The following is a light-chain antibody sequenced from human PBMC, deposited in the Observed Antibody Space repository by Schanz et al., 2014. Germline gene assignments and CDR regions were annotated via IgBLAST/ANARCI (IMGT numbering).Light chain of an antibody. V-gene: IGKV3-20*01. CDR3: QQFGKLPWT. CDR2: DAS. J-gene: IGKJ1*01. Sequence: EIVLTQFPGTLSLSPGERATLSCRASQSVSHNYLAWYQQKPGQAPRLLIYDASNRATGTPARFSGSGSGXXFTLTISRLEPEEXXVYYCQQFGKLPWTFGKGTKVEIK. CDR1: QSVSHNY.